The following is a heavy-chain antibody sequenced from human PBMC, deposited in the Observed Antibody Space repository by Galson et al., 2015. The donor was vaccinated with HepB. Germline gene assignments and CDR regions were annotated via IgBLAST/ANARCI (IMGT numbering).Heavy chain of an antibody. CDR1: GFTFSSYA. J-gene: IGHJ6*02. D-gene: IGHD6-13*01. CDR2: ISYDGSNK. V-gene: IGHV3-30*04. Sequence: SLRLSCAASGFTFSSYAMHWVRQAPGKGLEWVAVISYDGSNKYYADSVKGRFTISRDNSKNTLYLQMNSLRAEDTAVYYCARDKSLRGAAGHYYYYYGMDVWGQGTTVTVSS. CDR3: ARDKSLRGAAGHYYYYYGMDV.